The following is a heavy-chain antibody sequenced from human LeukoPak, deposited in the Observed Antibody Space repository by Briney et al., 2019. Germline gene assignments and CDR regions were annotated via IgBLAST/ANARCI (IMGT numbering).Heavy chain of an antibody. Sequence: SETLSLTCAVYGGSFSGYYWSWLRQPPGKGLEWIGEINHSGSTNYNPSLKSRVTISVDTSKNQFSLKLSSVTAADTAVYYCARVGITIFGVVKGVDYWGQGTLVTVSS. V-gene: IGHV4-34*01. CDR2: INHSGST. J-gene: IGHJ4*02. CDR3: ARVGITIFGVVKGVDY. D-gene: IGHD3-3*01. CDR1: GGSFSGYY.